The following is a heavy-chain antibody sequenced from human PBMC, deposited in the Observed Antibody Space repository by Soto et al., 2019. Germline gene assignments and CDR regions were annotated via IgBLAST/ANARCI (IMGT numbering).Heavy chain of an antibody. CDR1: GFAFSTHA. CDR2: ISYSGDNK. Sequence: GGSLRLSCAASGFAFSTHAMNWVRQAPGKGLAWVASISYSGDNKYYADSVKGRFTISRDNSKNTLYLQMNSLRAEDTAVYYCARDGYCSGGSCYSVPVFDYWGQGTLVTVSS. J-gene: IGHJ4*02. D-gene: IGHD2-15*01. V-gene: IGHV3-30*04. CDR3: ARDGYCSGGSCYSVPVFDY.